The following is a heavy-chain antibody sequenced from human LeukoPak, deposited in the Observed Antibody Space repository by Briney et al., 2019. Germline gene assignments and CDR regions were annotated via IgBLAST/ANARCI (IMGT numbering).Heavy chain of an antibody. D-gene: IGHD2-2*01. CDR2: ISYDGSNK. V-gene: IGHV3-30-3*01. Sequence: GGSLRLSCAASGFTFSSYAMHWVRQAPGKGLEWVAVISYDGSNKYYADSVKGRFTISRDNSKNTLYLQMNSLRAEDTAVYYCARTKNPYCSSTSCYYYFDYWGQGTLVTVSS. CDR1: GFTFSSYA. J-gene: IGHJ4*02. CDR3: ARTKNPYCSSTSCYYYFDY.